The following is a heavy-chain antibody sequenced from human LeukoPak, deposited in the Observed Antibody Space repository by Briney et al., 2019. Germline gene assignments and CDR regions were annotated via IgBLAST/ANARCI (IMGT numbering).Heavy chain of an antibody. D-gene: IGHD3-22*01. V-gene: IGHV1-69*13. CDR3: ARAPLYHYDSNGYLFDY. Sequence: SVKVSCKASGGTFSSYAISWVRQAPGQGLEWMGGIIPIFGTANYAQKFQGRVTITADESTSTAYMELSSLRSEDTAVYYCARAPLYHYDSNGYLFDYWGQGTLVTVSS. CDR2: IIPIFGTA. J-gene: IGHJ4*02. CDR1: GGTFSSYA.